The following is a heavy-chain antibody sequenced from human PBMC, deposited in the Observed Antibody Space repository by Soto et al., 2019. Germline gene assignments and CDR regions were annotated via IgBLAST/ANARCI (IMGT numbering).Heavy chain of an antibody. J-gene: IGHJ4*02. CDR2: IRVSGYT. Sequence: QVQLQESGPGLVEPSQTLSLTCTVSGGSISSGYYHWSWVRQLPGKGLEWIGYIRVSGYTQYNPSLQSRLAISVDASNNQFSLRLTSVTAADTAVYYCATYAEAAGGTGSWGQGTLVTVSS. CDR3: ATYAEAAGGTGS. CDR1: GGSISSGYYH. V-gene: IGHV4-31*03. D-gene: IGHD6-13*01.